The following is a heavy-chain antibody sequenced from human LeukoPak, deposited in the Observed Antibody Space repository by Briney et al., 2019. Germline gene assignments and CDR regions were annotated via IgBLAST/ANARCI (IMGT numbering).Heavy chain of an antibody. V-gene: IGHV3-23*01. D-gene: IGHD1-1*01. CDR2: INDRGGST. CDR3: AKDPWYNWNDDWGYYFDY. Sequence: GGSLTLSFPASVFTFSNYAMSWLRQAPGKERDGVSPINDRGGSTYYPDTVKGGFTISRDNSKNALYLQMNSLRAEDTDVYYCAKDPWYNWNDDWGYYFDYWGQGTLVTVSS. CDR1: VFTFSNYA. J-gene: IGHJ4*02.